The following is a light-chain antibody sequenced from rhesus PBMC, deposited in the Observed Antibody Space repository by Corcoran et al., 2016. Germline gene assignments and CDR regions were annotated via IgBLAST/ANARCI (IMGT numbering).Light chain of an antibody. Sequence: ETVVTQSPATLSLSPGERATLSCRASQSVGSYLAWYQQKPGQAPRHLRYGASSRATGIPAGFSGRGSGTDFTLTISSLEPEDVGVYYCQQSSNLWTFGQGTKVEIK. V-gene: IGKV3-24*04. J-gene: IGKJ1*01. CDR3: QQSSNLWT. CDR1: QSVGSY. CDR2: GAS.